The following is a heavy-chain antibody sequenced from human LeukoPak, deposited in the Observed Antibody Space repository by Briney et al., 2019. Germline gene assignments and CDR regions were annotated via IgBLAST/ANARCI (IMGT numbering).Heavy chain of an antibody. Sequence: ASVKVSCTASGGTFSSYAISWVRQAPGQGLEWTGIINPSGGSTSYAQKFQGRVTMTRDTSTSTVYMELSSLRSEDTAVYYCARAGIAVDYWGQGTLVTVSS. J-gene: IGHJ4*02. D-gene: IGHD1-26*01. CDR1: GGTFSSYA. CDR2: INPSGGST. CDR3: ARAGIAVDY. V-gene: IGHV1-46*01.